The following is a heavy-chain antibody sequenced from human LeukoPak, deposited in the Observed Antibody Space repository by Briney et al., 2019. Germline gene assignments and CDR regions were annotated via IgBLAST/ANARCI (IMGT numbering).Heavy chain of an antibody. J-gene: IGHJ5*02. CDR2: INHSGST. V-gene: IGHV4-34*01. Sequence: KPSETLSLTCAVYGGSFSGYYWSWIRQPPGKGLEWIGEINHSGSTNYNPSLKSRVTISVGTSKNQFSLELSSVTAADTAVYYCARGPMRGWFDPWGQGTLVTVSS. CDR1: GGSFSGYY. CDR3: ARGPMRGWFDP. D-gene: IGHD3-22*01.